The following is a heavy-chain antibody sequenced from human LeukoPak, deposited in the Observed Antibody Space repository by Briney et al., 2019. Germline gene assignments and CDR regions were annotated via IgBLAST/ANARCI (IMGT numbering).Heavy chain of an antibody. Sequence: GGSLRLSCEASGFTFTSYGMHWVRQAPGKGLEWVALIWYDGNNKYYADSVKGRFTISRDNSKNTLYLQLNSLRAEDTAVYYCARQHCSGGDCYFFDWGQGTLVTVSS. CDR1: GFTFTSYG. V-gene: IGHV3-33*08. D-gene: IGHD2-15*01. CDR2: IWYDGNNK. CDR3: ARQHCSGGDCYFFD. J-gene: IGHJ4*02.